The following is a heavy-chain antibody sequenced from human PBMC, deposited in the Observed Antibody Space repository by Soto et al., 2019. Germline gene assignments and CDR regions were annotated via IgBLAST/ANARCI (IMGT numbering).Heavy chain of an antibody. Sequence: TLSLTCAVSGGSISSSNWWSWVRQPPGKGLEWIGEIYHSGSTNYNPSLKSRVTISVDKSKNQFSLKLSSVTAADTAVYYCARDSRKLINCSGGSCPPRGMDVWGQGTTVTAP. V-gene: IGHV4-4*02. J-gene: IGHJ6*02. CDR2: IYHSGST. D-gene: IGHD2-15*01. CDR3: ARDSRKLINCSGGSCPPRGMDV. CDR1: GGSISSSNW.